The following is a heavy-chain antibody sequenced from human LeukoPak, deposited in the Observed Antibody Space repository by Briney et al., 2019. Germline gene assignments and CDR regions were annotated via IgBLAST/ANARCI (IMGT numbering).Heavy chain of an antibody. CDR1: GFTFSSYG. V-gene: IGHV3-23*01. J-gene: IGHJ4*02. CDR3: AKGDDILTGYLDY. Sequence: GGSLRLSWAASGFTFSSYGMSWVRQAPGKGLEWVSAISGSGGSTYYADSVKGRFTISRDNSKNTLYLQMNSLRAEDTAVYYCAKGDDILTGYLDYWGQGTLSPSPQ. CDR2: ISGSGGST. D-gene: IGHD3-9*01.